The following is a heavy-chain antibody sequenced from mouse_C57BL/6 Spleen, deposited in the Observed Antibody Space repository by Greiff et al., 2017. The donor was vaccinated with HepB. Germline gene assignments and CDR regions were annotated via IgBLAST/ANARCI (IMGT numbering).Heavy chain of an antibody. V-gene: IGHV1-82*01. CDR2: IYPGGGDT. Sequence: QVQLQESGPELVKPGASVKISCKASGYAFSSSWMNWVKQRPGKGLEWIGRIYPGGGDTNYNGKFKGKATLTADKSSSTAYMQLSSLTSEDSAVYFCARDWDWYFDVWGTGTTVTVAS. D-gene: IGHD4-1*01. J-gene: IGHJ1*03. CDR3: ARDWDWYFDV. CDR1: GYAFSSSW.